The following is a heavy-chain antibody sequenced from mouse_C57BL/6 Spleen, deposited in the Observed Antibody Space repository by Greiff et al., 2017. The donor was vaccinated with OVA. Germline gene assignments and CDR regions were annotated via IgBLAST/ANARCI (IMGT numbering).Heavy chain of an antibody. Sequence: VQLQQSGAELVKPGASVKMSCKASGYTFTSYWITWVKQRPGQGLEWIGDIYPGSGSTNYNEKFKSKATLTVDTSSSTAYMQLSSLTSEDSAVYYCARCYDYDRGFAYWGQGTLVTVSA. CDR1: GYTFTSYW. CDR3: ARCYDYDRGFAY. J-gene: IGHJ3*01. V-gene: IGHV1-55*01. CDR2: IYPGSGST. D-gene: IGHD2-4*01.